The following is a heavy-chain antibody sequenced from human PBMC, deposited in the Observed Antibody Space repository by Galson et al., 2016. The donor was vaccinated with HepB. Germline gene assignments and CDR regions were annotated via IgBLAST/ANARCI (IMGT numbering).Heavy chain of an antibody. CDR1: GFSLTSYA. Sequence: SLRLSCAASGFSLTSYAMHWVRQAPGKRLEYVSAISNNGARTYYADSVKGRFIISRDNSKNTLYLQLSSLRPEDTAFYYCVKAPFHLGLFDLWGQGTLVTVSS. D-gene: IGHD7-27*01. V-gene: IGHV3-64D*06. J-gene: IGHJ4*02. CDR2: ISNNGART. CDR3: VKAPFHLGLFDL.